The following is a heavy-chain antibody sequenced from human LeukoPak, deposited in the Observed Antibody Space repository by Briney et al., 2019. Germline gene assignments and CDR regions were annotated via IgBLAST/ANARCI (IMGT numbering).Heavy chain of an antibody. CDR1: GYRFSTYW. CDR2: IYPGDSET. Sequence: PGESLQISCKGSGYRFSTYWIGWVRPMPGKGLEWMGIIYPGDSETTYSPSFQGQVTMSADRSISTAYLQWSSLKASDTAMYYCARGDDILTGYYMPVYWGQGTLVTVSS. V-gene: IGHV5-51*01. D-gene: IGHD3-9*01. CDR3: ARGDDILTGYYMPVY. J-gene: IGHJ4*02.